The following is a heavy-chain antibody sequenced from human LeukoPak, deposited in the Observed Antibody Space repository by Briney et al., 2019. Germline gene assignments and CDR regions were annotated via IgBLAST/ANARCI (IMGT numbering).Heavy chain of an antibody. J-gene: IGHJ4*02. CDR3: ARDAYSGYDSPGDY. CDR2: IRSGGST. D-gene: IGHD5-12*01. CDR1: GFTVSSSY. V-gene: IGHV3-53*01. Sequence: GGSLRLSRAASGFTVSSSYMTWVRQAPGKGLEWVSVIRSGGSTVYADSVKGRFTISRDNSKSTLYLQMNSLRADDTAVYYCARDAYSGYDSPGDYWGQGTLVTVSS.